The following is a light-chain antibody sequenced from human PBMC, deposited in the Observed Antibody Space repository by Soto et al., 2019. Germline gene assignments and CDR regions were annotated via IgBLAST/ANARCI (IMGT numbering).Light chain of an antibody. Sequence: EIVMTQSPVALSVSPGESAALSCRASQSVGRNFAWYQQRPGQAPRVLIYGTSTRATGVPARFSGSGSGTDVTLTISSLQSEDCAVYYCQQYNKWPYTVGQGTRLEIK. V-gene: IGKV3-15*01. CDR1: QSVGRN. J-gene: IGKJ2*01. CDR2: GTS. CDR3: QQYNKWPYT.